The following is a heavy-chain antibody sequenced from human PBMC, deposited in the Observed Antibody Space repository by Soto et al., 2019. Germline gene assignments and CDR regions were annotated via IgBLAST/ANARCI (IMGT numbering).Heavy chain of an antibody. CDR2: IIPIFGTA. CDR1: GGTFSSYA. V-gene: IGHV1-69*13. J-gene: IGHJ6*02. CDR3: ARAMATDPPTEGNNYDYFGMDA. D-gene: IGHD2-8*01. Sequence: SVKVSCKASGGTFSSYAISWVRQAPGQGLEWMGGIIPIFGTANYAQKFQGRVTITADESTSTAYMELSSLRSEDTAVYCCARAMATDPPTEGNNYDYFGMDAWGQGTTVTV.